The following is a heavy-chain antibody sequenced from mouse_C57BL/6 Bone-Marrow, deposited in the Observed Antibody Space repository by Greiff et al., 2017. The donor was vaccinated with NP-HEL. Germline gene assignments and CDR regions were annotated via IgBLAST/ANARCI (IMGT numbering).Heavy chain of an antibody. CDR2: IFPGSGST. CDR1: GYTFTDYY. V-gene: IGHV1-75*01. J-gene: IGHJ3*01. Sequence: VKLMESGPELVKPGASVKISCKASGYTFTDYYINWVKQRPGQGLEWIGWIFPGSGSTYYNEKFKGKATLTVDKSSSTAYMLLSSLTSEDSAVYFCARSTVYYYGSRDLAYWGQGTLVTVSA. CDR3: ARSTVYYYGSRDLAY. D-gene: IGHD1-1*01.